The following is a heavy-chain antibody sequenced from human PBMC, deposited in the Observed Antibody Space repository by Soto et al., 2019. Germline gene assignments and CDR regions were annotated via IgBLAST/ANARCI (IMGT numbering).Heavy chain of an antibody. D-gene: IGHD3-3*01. J-gene: IGHJ6*02. V-gene: IGHV1-18*01. CDR1: GYTFTNYG. CDR2: INTYSGNT. CDR3: ARVLSWASYYDFWSGYYNYYYYGMDV. Sequence: ASMKVSCKASGYTFTNYGISWVRQAPGQGLEWMGWINTYSGNTNHAQKLQGRVTMTRNTSISTAYMELSSLRSEDTAVYYCARVLSWASYYDFWSGYYNYYYYGMDVWGQGTTVTVSS.